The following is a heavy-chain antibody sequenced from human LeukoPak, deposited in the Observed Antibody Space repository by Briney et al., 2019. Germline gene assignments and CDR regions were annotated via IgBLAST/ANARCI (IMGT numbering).Heavy chain of an antibody. CDR1: GFAFSSYA. Sequence: PGGALRLSCVASGFAFSSYAMSWVRQAPGKGLEWVSAISGSGGSTYYADSVKGRFTISRDNSKNTLYLQMNSLRAEDTAVYYCAKDLGRSSSSGFDYWGQGTLVTVSS. CDR2: ISGSGGST. D-gene: IGHD6-6*01. V-gene: IGHV3-23*01. CDR3: AKDLGRSSSSGFDY. J-gene: IGHJ4*02.